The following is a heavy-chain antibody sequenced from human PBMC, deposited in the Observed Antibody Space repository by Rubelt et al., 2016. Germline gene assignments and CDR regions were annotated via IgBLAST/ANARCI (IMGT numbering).Heavy chain of an antibody. V-gene: IGHV3-7*03. Sequence: EVQLVESGGGLIQPGGSLRLSCAASGFTVSSNYMSWVRQAPGKGLEWVANIKDDGSETYTGDSVKGRFTVSKDNAKNSLPLQMNSLRTEETAVYDCARHGRRCFDLWGQGTLVTVSS. CDR3: ARHGRRCFDL. J-gene: IGHJ4*02. CDR1: GFTVSSNY. CDR2: IKDDGSET.